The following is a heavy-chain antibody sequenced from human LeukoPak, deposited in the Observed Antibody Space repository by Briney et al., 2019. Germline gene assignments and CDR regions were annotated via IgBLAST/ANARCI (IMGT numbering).Heavy chain of an antibody. V-gene: IGHV3-30-3*01. CDR3: ARSTTVPANFDY. J-gene: IGHJ4*02. CDR2: ISYDGSNK. Sequence: PGRSLRLSCAASGFTFSSYAMHWVRQAPGKGLEWVAVISYDGSNKYYADSVKGRFTISRDNSKNTLYLQMNSLRAEDTAVYYCARSTTVPANFDYWGQGTLVTVSS. D-gene: IGHD1-1*01. CDR1: GFTFSSYA.